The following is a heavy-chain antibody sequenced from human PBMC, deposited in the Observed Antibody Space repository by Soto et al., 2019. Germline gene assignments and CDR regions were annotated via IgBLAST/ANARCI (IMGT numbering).Heavy chain of an antibody. J-gene: IGHJ4*02. V-gene: IGHV4-4*02. Sequence: SETLSLTCTVSGDSINTDDWWNWVRQTPGKGLEWIGEIFHKGNTNYNPSLKNRVIILMDTSKNHFSLNLCSVTAADTAVYYCARVPDYWGQGTLVTVSS. CDR3: ARVPDY. CDR1: GDSINTDDW. CDR2: IFHKGNT.